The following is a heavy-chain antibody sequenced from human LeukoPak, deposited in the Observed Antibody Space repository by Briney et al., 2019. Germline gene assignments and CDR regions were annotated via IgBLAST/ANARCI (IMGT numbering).Heavy chain of an antibody. Sequence: SETLSLTCTVSGGSISSYYWSWIRQPPGKGLEWIAYIHYSESTNYNPSLKSRVTISVDTSKNQFSLKLSSVTAADTAVYYCARRLYYDSSGYYGGDYFDYWGQGTLVTVSA. J-gene: IGHJ4*02. CDR1: GGSISSYY. D-gene: IGHD3-22*01. CDR3: ARRLYYDSSGYYGGDYFDY. V-gene: IGHV4-59*08. CDR2: IHYSEST.